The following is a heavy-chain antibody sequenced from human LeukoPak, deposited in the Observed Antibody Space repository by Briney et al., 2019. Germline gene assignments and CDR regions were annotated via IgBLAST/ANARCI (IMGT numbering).Heavy chain of an antibody. Sequence: PGGSLRLSCAASGFTFSTYWMTWVRQTPGKGLEWVANIKEDGGEQNYVDSVEGRFTISRDNTKNSVFLQMNSLRAEDTAVYFCARDGRLYSSGQVVWFDPWGQGTLVTVSS. CDR2: IKEDGGEQ. J-gene: IGHJ5*02. V-gene: IGHV3-7*03. D-gene: IGHD6-19*01. CDR3: ARDGRLYSSGQVVWFDP. CDR1: GFTFSTYW.